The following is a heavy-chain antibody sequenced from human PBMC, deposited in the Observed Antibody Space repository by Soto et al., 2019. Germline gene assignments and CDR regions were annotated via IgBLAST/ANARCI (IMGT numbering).Heavy chain of an antibody. J-gene: IGHJ4*02. V-gene: IGHV3-33*01. D-gene: IGHD5-18*01. CDR1: GFTFSSYG. Sequence: QVQLVESGGGVVQPGRSLRLSCAASGFTFSSYGMHWVRQAPGKGLEWVAVIWYDGSNKYYADSVKGRFTISRDNSKNALYLQMNSLRAEDTAVYYCARDLSSYRTAMGDYWGQGTLVTVSS. CDR2: IWYDGSNK. CDR3: ARDLSSYRTAMGDY.